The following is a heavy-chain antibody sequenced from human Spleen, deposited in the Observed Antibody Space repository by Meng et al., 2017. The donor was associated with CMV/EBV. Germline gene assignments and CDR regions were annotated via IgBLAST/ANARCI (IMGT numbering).Heavy chain of an antibody. CDR2: ISGSGGST. Sequence: GGSLRLSCAASGFTFSSYAMSWVRQAPGKGLEWVSAISGSGGSTYYADSVKGWFTISRDNSKNTLYLQMNSLRAEDTAVYYCAKVGAMVVMADYWGQGTLVTVSS. CDR3: AKVGAMVVMADY. CDR1: GFTFSSYA. J-gene: IGHJ4*02. V-gene: IGHV3-23*01. D-gene: IGHD4-23*01.